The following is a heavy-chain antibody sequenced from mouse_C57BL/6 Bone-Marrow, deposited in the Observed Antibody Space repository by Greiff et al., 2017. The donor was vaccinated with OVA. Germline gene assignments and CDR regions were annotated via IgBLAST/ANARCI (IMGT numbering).Heavy chain of an antibody. CDR2: IDPENGDT. V-gene: IGHV14-4*01. J-gene: IGHJ2*01. Sequence: VQLKQSGAELVRPGASVKLSCTASGINIKDDYMHWVKQRPEQGLEWIGWIDPENGDTEYVSKFQGKTTITVDTSSNTAYLQHSNLTSEDTAVYYCDVYYYWGQGTTLTVSS. CDR3: DVYYY. CDR1: GINIKDDY. D-gene: IGHD2-3*01.